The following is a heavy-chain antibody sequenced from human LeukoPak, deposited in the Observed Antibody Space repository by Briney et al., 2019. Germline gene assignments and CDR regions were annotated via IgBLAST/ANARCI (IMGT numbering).Heavy chain of an antibody. CDR1: GFPFSAYA. CDR3: ATYRQVLLPFES. CDR2: IRYDGSKK. J-gene: IGHJ4*02. D-gene: IGHD2-8*02. V-gene: IGHV3-30*02. Sequence: GGSLRLSCAASGFPFSAYAMSWVRQAPGKGLEWVAFIRYDGSKKFYADSVKGRFTISRDNSKSTLSLQMNSLRAEDTAIYYCATYRQVLLPFESWGQGTLVTVSS.